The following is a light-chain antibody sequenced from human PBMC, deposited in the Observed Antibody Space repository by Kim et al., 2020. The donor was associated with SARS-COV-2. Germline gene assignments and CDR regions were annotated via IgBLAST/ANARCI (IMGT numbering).Light chain of an antibody. CDR2: AAS. J-gene: IGKJ4*01. Sequence: GDRVNITCRASQSKSTYVNWYQQKPGKAPKLLIYAASTLQSGVPSRFSGSGSGTDFTLTISSLQPEDFASYYCQQSYSTPLTFGGGTKVEIK. CDR3: QQSYSTPLT. V-gene: IGKV1-39*01. CDR1: QSKSTY.